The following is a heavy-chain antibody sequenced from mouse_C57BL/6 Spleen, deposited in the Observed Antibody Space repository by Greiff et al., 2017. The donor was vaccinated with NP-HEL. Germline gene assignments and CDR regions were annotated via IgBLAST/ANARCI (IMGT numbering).Heavy chain of an antibody. J-gene: IGHJ1*03. CDR1: GYTFTDYY. V-gene: IGHV1-77*01. Sequence: VQLQQSGAELVKPGASVKISCKASGYTFTDYYINWVKQRPGQGLEWIGKIGPGSGSTYYNEKFKGKATLTADKSSSTAYMQLSSLTSEDSAVYFWARRGPHDGYFLAYFDVWGTGTTVTVSS. D-gene: IGHD2-3*01. CDR2: IGPGSGST. CDR3: ARRGPHDGYFLAYFDV.